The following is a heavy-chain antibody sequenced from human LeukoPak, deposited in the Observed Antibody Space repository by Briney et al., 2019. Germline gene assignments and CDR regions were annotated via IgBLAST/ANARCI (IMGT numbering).Heavy chain of an antibody. CDR2: ITTYNGNT. CDR1: GYTLTSYP. D-gene: IGHD4-17*01. V-gene: IGHV1-18*01. J-gene: IGHJ4*02. Sequence: ASVKVSCKTSGYTLTSYPLTWVRQAPGQGLEWMGWITTYNGNTNYAQKLQGRVTITTDTSTSTAYMDLRGLRSDDTAVYFCARGYDYGDYVGDFDYWGQGTLVTVSS. CDR3: ARGYDYGDYVGDFDY.